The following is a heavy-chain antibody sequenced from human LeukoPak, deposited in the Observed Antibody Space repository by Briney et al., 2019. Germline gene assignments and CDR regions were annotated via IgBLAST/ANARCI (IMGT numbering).Heavy chain of an antibody. J-gene: IGHJ3*02. CDR1: GYSFDRCC. D-gene: IGHD3-22*01. CDR3: ARDLLSYDGRENHFEEIFDI. CDR2: IGAFNGNT. V-gene: IGHV1-18*01. Sequence: GASVKVSCKASGYSFDRCCISWVGQAPGQGLEGLGWIGAFNGNTNYAQNLQGRVTMTADTITTTAYMELRSLSSDDTAVYYCARDLLSYDGRENHFEEIFDIWGQGTMVTVSS.